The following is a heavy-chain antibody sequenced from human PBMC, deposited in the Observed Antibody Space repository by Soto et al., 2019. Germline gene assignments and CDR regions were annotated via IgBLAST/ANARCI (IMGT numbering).Heavy chain of an antibody. Sequence: EVQLVESGGGLVQPGGSLRLSCVASGFTISSYWMGWVRQAPGKGLEWVANIKQDGSEQYYVDSVKGRFTISRDNAKNSLYLQMNSLRSEDTAVYYCTRGSFGDPFDYWGQGTLVTVSS. CDR3: TRGSFGDPFDY. V-gene: IGHV3-7*01. CDR1: GFTISSYW. D-gene: IGHD4-17*01. CDR2: IKQDGSEQ. J-gene: IGHJ4*02.